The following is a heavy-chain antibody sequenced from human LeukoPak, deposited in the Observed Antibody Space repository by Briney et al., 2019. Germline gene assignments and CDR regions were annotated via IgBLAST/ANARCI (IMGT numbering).Heavy chain of an antibody. CDR2: IYHSGST. J-gene: IGHJ4*02. CDR1: GGSFSGYY. Sequence: PSETLSLTCAVYGGSFSGYYWSWVRQPPGKGLEWIGEIYHSGSTNYNPSLKSRVTISVDKSKNQFSLKLSSVTAADTAVYYCARALQGELDYWGQGTLVTVSS. V-gene: IGHV4-34*01. D-gene: IGHD2-21*01. CDR3: ARALQGELDY.